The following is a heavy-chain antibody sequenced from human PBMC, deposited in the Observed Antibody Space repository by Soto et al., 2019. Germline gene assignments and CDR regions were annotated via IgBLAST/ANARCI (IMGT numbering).Heavy chain of an antibody. V-gene: IGHV1-3*01. Sequence: ASVKVSCKASGYTFTSYAMHWVRQAPGQRLEWMGWINAGNGNTKYSQKFQGRVTITRDTSASTAYMELSSLRSEDTAVYYCARGLYHYYDSSGYSDIDYWGQGTLVTVSS. D-gene: IGHD3-22*01. CDR3: ARGLYHYYDSSGYSDIDY. CDR1: GYTFTSYA. CDR2: INAGNGNT. J-gene: IGHJ4*02.